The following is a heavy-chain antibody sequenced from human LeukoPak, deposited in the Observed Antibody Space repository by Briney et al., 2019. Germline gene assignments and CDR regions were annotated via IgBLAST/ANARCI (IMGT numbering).Heavy chain of an antibody. CDR1: GGSISSSSYY. CDR2: IYYSGST. J-gene: IGHJ4*02. CDR3: AGRRVYSSGWSEDY. Sequence: SETLSLTCTVSGGSISSSSYYWGWIRQPPGKGLEWIGYIYYSGSTNYNPSLKSRVTISVDTSKNQFSLKLSSVTAADTAVYYCAGRRVYSSGWSEDYWGQGTLVTVSS. V-gene: IGHV4-61*05. D-gene: IGHD6-19*01.